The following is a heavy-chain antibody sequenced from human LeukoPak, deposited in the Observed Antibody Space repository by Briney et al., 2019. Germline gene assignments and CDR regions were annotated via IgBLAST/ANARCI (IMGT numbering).Heavy chain of an antibody. Sequence: GGSLRLSCAASGFTFSSYAMSWVRQAPGKGLEWVAFIRYDGSNKYYADSVKGRFTISRDNSKNTLYLQMNSLRAEDTAVYYCAKAQDWDYYYYMDVWGKGTTVTVSS. D-gene: IGHD3-9*01. CDR1: GFTFSSYA. CDR2: IRYDGSNK. CDR3: AKAQDWDYYYYMDV. J-gene: IGHJ6*03. V-gene: IGHV3-30*02.